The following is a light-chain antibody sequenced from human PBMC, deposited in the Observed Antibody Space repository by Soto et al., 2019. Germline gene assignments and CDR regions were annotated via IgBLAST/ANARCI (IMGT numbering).Light chain of an antibody. Sequence: QSVLTQPASVPDSPGQSITISCTGTSSDVGSYNLVSWYQQHPGKAPKLMIYEVSKRPSGVSNRFSGSKSGNTASLTISGLQAEDEADYYCCSYAGSSTHYVFGTGTKVTVL. CDR3: CSYAGSSTHYV. J-gene: IGLJ1*01. CDR1: SSDVGSYNL. CDR2: EVS. V-gene: IGLV2-23*02.